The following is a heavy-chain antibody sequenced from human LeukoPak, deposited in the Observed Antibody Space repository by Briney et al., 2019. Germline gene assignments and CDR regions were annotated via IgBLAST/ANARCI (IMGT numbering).Heavy chain of an antibody. D-gene: IGHD3-9*01. J-gene: IGHJ4*02. CDR1: GFTFSRNA. Sequence: PGGSLRLSCAASGFTFSRNALSWVRQAPGKGLEWVSSLSGSGGDTYYADSVKGRFAISRDNAKNTVYLQMNSLRAEDTAVYYCAKDRTGYYARFDYWGQGTLVTVSS. CDR3: AKDRTGYYARFDY. V-gene: IGHV3-23*01. CDR2: LSGSGGDT.